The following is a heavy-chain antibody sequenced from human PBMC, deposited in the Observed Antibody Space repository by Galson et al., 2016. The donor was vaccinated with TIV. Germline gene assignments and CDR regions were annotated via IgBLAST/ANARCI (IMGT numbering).Heavy chain of an antibody. CDR2: ITSDGST. CDR1: GFNVSINY. Sequence: SLRLSCAASGFNVSINYMTWVRQAPGKGLDWVSIITSDGSTNYADSVNGRFPISRDKSKNTLYLQMNSLRAEDTAAYYCVRERRYCGGDCYLYYYYGMDVWGQGTTVTVSS. V-gene: IGHV3-66*02. J-gene: IGHJ6*02. D-gene: IGHD2-21*02. CDR3: VRERRYCGGDCYLYYYYGMDV.